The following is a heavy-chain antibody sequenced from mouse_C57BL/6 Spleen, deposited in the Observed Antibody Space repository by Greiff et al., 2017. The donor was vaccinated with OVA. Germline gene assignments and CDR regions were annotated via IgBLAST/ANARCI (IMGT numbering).Heavy chain of an antibody. Sequence: VQLQQPGAELVKPGASVKLSCKASGYTFTSYWMHWVKQRPGQGLEWIGGINPNSGGTRYNEKFKGKATLTVDKPSSTAYMQLSSLTSEDSAVYYCARGGEDYWGQGTTLTVSA. CDR2: INPNSGGT. V-gene: IGHV1-72*01. CDR3: ARGGEDY. D-gene: IGHD1-1*02. CDR1: GYTFTSYW. J-gene: IGHJ2*01.